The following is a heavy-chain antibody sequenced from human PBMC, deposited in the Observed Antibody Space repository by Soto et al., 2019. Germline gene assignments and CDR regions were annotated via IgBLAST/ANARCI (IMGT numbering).Heavy chain of an antibody. CDR2: INPSGGST. Sequence: ASVKVSCKASGYTFTSYYMHWVRQAPGQGLEWMGIINPSGGSTSYAQKFQGRVTMTRDTSTSTVYMELSSLRSEDTAVYYFASPQGVAGHYYYYYGVDVWGQGTTVTVSS. CDR1: GYTFTSYY. J-gene: IGHJ6*02. D-gene: IGHD6-19*01. CDR3: ASPQGVAGHYYYYYGVDV. V-gene: IGHV1-46*01.